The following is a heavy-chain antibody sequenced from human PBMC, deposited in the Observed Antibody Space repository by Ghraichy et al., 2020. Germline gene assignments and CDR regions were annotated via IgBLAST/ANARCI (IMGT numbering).Heavy chain of an antibody. Sequence: GGSLRLSCAASGFTFSSYWMNWVRQAPGKGLEWVANIKQDGSEKYYADSVKGRFTISRDNAKNSLYLQMNSLRAEDTVVYYCATATMARGAYDYWGQGTLVTVSS. CDR3: ATATMARGAYDY. CDR1: GFTFSSYW. CDR2: IKQDGSEK. V-gene: IGHV3-7*03. D-gene: IGHD3-10*01. J-gene: IGHJ4*02.